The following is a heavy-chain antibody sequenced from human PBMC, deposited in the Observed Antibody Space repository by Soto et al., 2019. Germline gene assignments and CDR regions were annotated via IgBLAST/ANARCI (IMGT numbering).Heavy chain of an antibody. Sequence: SVKVSCKASGGTFSSYAISWLRQAPGQGLEWMGGIIPIFGTANYAQKFQGRVTITADESTSTAYMELSSLRSEDTAVYYCARVRRSDYYGMDVWGQGTTVTVSS. CDR2: IIPIFGTA. CDR3: ARVRRSDYYGMDV. V-gene: IGHV1-69*13. J-gene: IGHJ6*02. CDR1: GGTFSSYA.